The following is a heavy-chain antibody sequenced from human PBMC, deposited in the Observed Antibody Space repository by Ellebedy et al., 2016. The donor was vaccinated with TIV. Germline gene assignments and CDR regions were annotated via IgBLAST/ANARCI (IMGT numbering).Heavy chain of an antibody. CDR2: ISDAGVST. CDR1: GFPFSSYA. D-gene: IGHD1-26*01. J-gene: IGHJ6*03. V-gene: IGHV3-23*01. Sequence: GESLKISXAASGFPFSSYAMSWVRQAPGKGLEWVSAISDAGVSTYYADSVKGRFTISRDNSKNTLYLQMNSLRAEDTAVYYCAKGPTTRYYYMDVWGKGTTVTVSS. CDR3: AKGPTTRYYYMDV.